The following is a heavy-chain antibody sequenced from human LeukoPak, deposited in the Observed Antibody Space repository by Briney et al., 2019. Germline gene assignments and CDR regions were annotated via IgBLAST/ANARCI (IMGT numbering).Heavy chain of an antibody. CDR2: IYYSGST. CDR1: GGSISSYY. D-gene: IGHD3-10*01. CDR3: ARGRVILWFGESPHYGHWFDP. J-gene: IGHJ5*02. Sequence: SETLSLTCTVSGGSISSYYWSWIRQPPGKGLEWIGYIYYSGSTNYNPSLKSRVTISVDTSKNQFSLKLSSVTAADTAVYYCARGRVILWFGESPHYGHWFDPWGQGTLVTVSS. V-gene: IGHV4-59*12.